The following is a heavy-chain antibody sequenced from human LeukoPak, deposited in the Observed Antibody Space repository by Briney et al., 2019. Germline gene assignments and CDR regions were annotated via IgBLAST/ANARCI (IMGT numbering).Heavy chain of an antibody. Sequence: SETLSLTCTVSGGSISRGGFYWRWIRQHPGKGLEWIGYIHYNGNTYYNPSLKSRVTISVDTSKNQFSLKLSSVTAADTAVFYVARGAMAGANWFAPWGQGTLVTVSS. V-gene: IGHV4-31*03. CDR1: GGSISRGGFY. CDR3: ARGAMAGANWFAP. CDR2: IHYNGNT. J-gene: IGHJ5*02. D-gene: IGHD3-10*01.